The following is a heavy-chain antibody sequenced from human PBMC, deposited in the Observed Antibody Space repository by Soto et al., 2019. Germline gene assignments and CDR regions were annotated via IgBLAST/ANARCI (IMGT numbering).Heavy chain of an antibody. Sequence: PSETLSLTCTVSGGSISSGDYYWSWIRQPPGKGLEWIGYIYYSGSTYYNPSLKSRVTISVDTSKNQFSLKLTSVTAADTAVYYCATNVHGISWFFSWFDTWGQGALVTVSS. CDR3: ATNVHGISWFFSWFDT. J-gene: IGHJ5*02. CDR2: IYYSGST. V-gene: IGHV4-30-4*02. D-gene: IGHD6-13*01. CDR1: GGSISSGDYY.